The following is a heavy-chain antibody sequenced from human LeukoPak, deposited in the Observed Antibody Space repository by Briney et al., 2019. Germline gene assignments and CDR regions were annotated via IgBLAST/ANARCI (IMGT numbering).Heavy chain of an antibody. CDR2: INTNTGKP. Sequence: ASVKVSCKASGYTFTSYAMNWVRQAPRQGLEWMGWINTNTGKPTYAQGFTGRFVFSLDSSVSTAYLQINSLNAEGTAVYYCARAASLDYWGQGTLVTVSS. J-gene: IGHJ4*02. V-gene: IGHV7-4-1*02. D-gene: IGHD2-2*01. CDR3: ARAASLDY. CDR1: GYTFTSYA.